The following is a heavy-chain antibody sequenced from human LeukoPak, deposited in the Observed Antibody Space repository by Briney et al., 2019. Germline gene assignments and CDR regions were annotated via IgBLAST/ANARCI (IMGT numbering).Heavy chain of an antibody. V-gene: IGHV1-8*01. Sequence: ASVKISCKTSGYTFTNYDINWVRQATGQGLEWMGWMNPNSGNTGYAQKFQGRVTMTRNTSISTAYMELSSLRSEDTAVYYCARPHCSSTDCHPPEWFDPWGQGTLVTVSS. CDR1: GYTFTNYD. D-gene: IGHD2-2*01. J-gene: IGHJ5*02. CDR2: MNPNSGNT. CDR3: ARPHCSSTDCHPPEWFDP.